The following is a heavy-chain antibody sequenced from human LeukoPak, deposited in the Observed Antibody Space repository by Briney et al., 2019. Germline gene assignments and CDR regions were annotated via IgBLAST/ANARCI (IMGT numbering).Heavy chain of an antibody. CDR3: ARLRSYGDYVRDY. Sequence: SETLSLTCAVSGGSISSSNWWSWVRQPPGKGLEWIGEIYHSGSTNYNPSLKSRVTISVDTSKNQFSLKLSSVTAADTAVYYCARLRSYGDYVRDYWGQGTLVTVSS. J-gene: IGHJ4*02. CDR2: IYHSGST. D-gene: IGHD4-17*01. CDR1: GGSISSSNW. V-gene: IGHV4-4*02.